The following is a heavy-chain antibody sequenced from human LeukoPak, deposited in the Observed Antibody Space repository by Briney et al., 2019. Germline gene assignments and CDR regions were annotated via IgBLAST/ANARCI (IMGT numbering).Heavy chain of an antibody. J-gene: IGHJ6*02. V-gene: IGHV1-18*01. CDR2: ISADKGDT. CDR3: ARVGSVTTIYYYGMAV. D-gene: IGHD4-17*01. CDR1: GYTFTSYG. Sequence: ASVKVSCKASGYTFTSYGITWVRQAPGQGLEWLGWISADKGDTNHAQHVQDRVTMTTETSTSTAYMELRSLRSDDTAVYYCARVGSVTTIYYYGMAVWGQGTTVTVSS.